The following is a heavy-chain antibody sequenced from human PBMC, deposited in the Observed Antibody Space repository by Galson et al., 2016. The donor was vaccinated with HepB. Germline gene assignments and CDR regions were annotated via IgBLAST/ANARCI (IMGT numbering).Heavy chain of an antibody. Sequence: LRLSCAASGFTFSNAWTSWVRQAPGKGLEWVGRIKSKTDGGTTDCAAPVKGRFTISRDDSKNTLYLQMNSLKTEDTAVYYCTTVGYCSGGSCYSGLDYWGQGTLVTVSS. V-gene: IGHV3-15*01. D-gene: IGHD2-15*01. CDR1: GFTFSNAW. CDR2: IKSKTDGGTT. CDR3: TTVGYCSGGSCYSGLDY. J-gene: IGHJ4*02.